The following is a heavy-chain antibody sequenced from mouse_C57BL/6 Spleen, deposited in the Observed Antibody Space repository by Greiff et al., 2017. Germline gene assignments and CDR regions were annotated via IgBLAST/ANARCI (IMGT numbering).Heavy chain of an antibody. J-gene: IGHJ3*01. Sequence: EVQLKESGPELVKPGASVKISCKASGYSFTGYYMNWVKQSPEKSLEWIGEINPSTGGTTYNQKFKAKATLTVDKSSSTAYMQLKSLTSEDSAVYYCARSPSYDYDAWFAYWGQGTLVTVSA. CDR1: GYSFTGYY. V-gene: IGHV1-42*01. CDR2: INPSTGGT. CDR3: ARSPSYDYDAWFAY. D-gene: IGHD2-4*01.